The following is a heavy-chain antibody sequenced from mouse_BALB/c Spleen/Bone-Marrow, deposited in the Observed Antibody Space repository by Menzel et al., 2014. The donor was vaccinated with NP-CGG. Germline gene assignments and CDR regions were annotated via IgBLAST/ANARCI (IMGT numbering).Heavy chain of an antibody. CDR3: ARDVPLYDVGYFDY. J-gene: IGHJ2*01. CDR1: GFTFSSFG. D-gene: IGHD2-14*01. V-gene: IGHV5-17*02. Sequence: EVQRVESGGGLVQPGGSRKLSCAASGFTFSSFGMHWVRQAPEKGLEWVAYISSGSSTIYYADTVKGRFTISRDNPKNTLFLQMTSLGSEDTAMYYCARDVPLYDVGYFDYWGQGTTLTVSS. CDR2: ISSGSSTI.